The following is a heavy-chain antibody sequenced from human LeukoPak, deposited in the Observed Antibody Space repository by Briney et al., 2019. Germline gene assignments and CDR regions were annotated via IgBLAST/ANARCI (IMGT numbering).Heavy chain of an antibody. D-gene: IGHD3-10*01. Sequence: ASVKVSCKASGYTFTGYYMHWVRQAPGQGLEWMGWINPNSGGTNYAQKFQGRVTMTRDTSISTAYMELSGLRSDDTAVYYCARWPGLLWFGELSGPGDYWGQGTLVTVSS. CDR2: INPNSGGT. V-gene: IGHV1-2*02. CDR3: ARWPGLLWFGELSGPGDY. CDR1: GYTFTGYY. J-gene: IGHJ4*02.